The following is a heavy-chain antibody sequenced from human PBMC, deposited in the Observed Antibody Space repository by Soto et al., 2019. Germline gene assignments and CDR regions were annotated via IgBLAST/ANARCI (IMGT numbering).Heavy chain of an antibody. V-gene: IGHV1-18*01. CDR3: ARTDSRPQDFDY. D-gene: IGHD6-13*01. Sequence: QVQLVQSGAEVKKPGASVKVSCKASGYTFTSSYGFTWVRQAPGQGLEWMGWISAYNGNTNYAQKLQGRVTMTTHTSTSTAYMELRSLRSDDTAVYYCARTDSRPQDFDYWGQGTLVTVSS. J-gene: IGHJ4*02. CDR1: GYTFTSSYG. CDR2: ISAYNGNT.